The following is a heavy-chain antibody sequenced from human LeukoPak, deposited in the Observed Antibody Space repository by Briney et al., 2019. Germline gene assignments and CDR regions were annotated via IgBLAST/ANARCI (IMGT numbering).Heavy chain of an antibody. D-gene: IGHD2-2*01. CDR1: GGTFSSYA. CDR3: ARVVVVPDNYYYYYMDV. CDR2: ITPIFGTA. Sequence: ASVKVSCKASGGTFSSYAISWVRQAPGQGLEWMGGITPIFGTANYAQKFQGRVTITADESTSTAYMELSSLRSEDTAVYYCARVVVVPDNYYYYYMDVWGKGTTVTVSS. J-gene: IGHJ6*03. V-gene: IGHV1-69*01.